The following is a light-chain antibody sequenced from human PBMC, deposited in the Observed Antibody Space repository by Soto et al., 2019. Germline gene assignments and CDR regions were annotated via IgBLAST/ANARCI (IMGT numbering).Light chain of an antibody. J-gene: IGLJ2*01. Sequence: QSVLTQPASVSGSPGPSITISCTGTSSDVGSYDLVSWYQQHPGKAPKLVIYEATQRASGISDRFSGSESGNTASLTISGLQAEDEADYYCSKERANTHVVFGGGTKLTVL. V-gene: IGLV2-23*01. CDR3: SKERANTHVV. CDR1: SSDVGSYDL. CDR2: EAT.